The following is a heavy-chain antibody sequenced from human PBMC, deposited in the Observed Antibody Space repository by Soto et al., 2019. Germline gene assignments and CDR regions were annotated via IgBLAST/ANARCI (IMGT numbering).Heavy chain of an antibody. CDR2: IYYSGST. J-gene: IGHJ4*02. CDR3: ARDNGNYYPYFDS. CDR1: GGSISSGGYY. D-gene: IGHD1-26*01. Sequence: SETLSLTCTVSGGSISSGGYYWSWIRQHPGKGLEWIGYIYYSGSTYYNPSLKSRVTISVDTSKNQFSLKLSSVTAADTAVYYCARDNGNYYPYFDSWGQGTLVTVSS. V-gene: IGHV4-31*03.